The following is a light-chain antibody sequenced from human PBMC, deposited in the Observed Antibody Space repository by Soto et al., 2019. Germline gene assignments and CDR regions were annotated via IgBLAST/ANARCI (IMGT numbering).Light chain of an antibody. Sequence: DIQMTQSPSSLSASVGDRFTITCRASQSIAGYLSWYQQKPGKAPKFLIYSASTLQRGVPSRFSGSGSGPDFTLTTTGLQPEDFATYYCQQSFTVPITFGQGTQLEIK. V-gene: IGKV1-39*01. CDR1: QSIAGY. CDR3: QQSFTVPIT. J-gene: IGKJ5*01. CDR2: SAS.